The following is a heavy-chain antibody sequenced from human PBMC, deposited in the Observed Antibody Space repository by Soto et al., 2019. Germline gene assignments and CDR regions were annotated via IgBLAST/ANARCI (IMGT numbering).Heavy chain of an antibody. CDR2: IYYSGST. Sequence: QVQLQESGPGLVKPSETLSLTCTVSGGSVSSGSYYWSWIRQPPGKGLEWIGYIYYSGSTNYNPSLKSRVTISVDTSKNQFSLKLSSVTAADTAVYYCARDMGSGWPRFLLDYWGQGTLVTVSS. D-gene: IGHD6-19*01. J-gene: IGHJ4*02. CDR3: ARDMGSGWPRFLLDY. CDR1: GGSVSSGSYY. V-gene: IGHV4-61*01.